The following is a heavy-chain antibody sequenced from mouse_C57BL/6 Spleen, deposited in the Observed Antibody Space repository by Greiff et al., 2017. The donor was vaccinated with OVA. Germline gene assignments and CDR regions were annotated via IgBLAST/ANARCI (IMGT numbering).Heavy chain of an antibody. D-gene: IGHD4-1*01. CDR3: VRQGALTGTGDAMDY. J-gene: IGHJ4*01. Sequence: EVQLVESGGGLVQPKGSLKLSCAASGFSFNTYAMNWVRQAPGKGLEWVARIRSKSNNYATYYADSVKERFTISRDDSESMLYLQMNNWKTEDTAMYYWVRQGALTGTGDAMDYWGQGTSVTVSS. CDR1: GFSFNTYA. V-gene: IGHV10-1*01. CDR2: IRSKSNNYAT.